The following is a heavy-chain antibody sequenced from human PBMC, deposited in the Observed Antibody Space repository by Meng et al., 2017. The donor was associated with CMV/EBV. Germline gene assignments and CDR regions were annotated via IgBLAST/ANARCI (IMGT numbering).Heavy chain of an antibody. V-gene: IGHV3-23*01. CDR1: GFTFNIYA. Sequence: GESLKISCATSGFTFNIYAITWVRQAPGKGLEWASSISGNSGSTYYADSVKGRFTISRDNSKNTLYLQMNSLRAEDTAVYYCARSLTGTGYFLDYWGQGTLVTVSS. D-gene: IGHD1/OR15-1a*01. J-gene: IGHJ4*02. CDR3: ARSLTGTGYFLDY. CDR2: ISGNSGST.